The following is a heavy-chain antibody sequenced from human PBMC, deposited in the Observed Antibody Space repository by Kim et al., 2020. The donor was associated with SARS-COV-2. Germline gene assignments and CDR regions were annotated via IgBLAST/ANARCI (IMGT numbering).Heavy chain of an antibody. CDR2: ISGSGGST. Sequence: GGSLRLSCAASGFTFSSYAMSWVRQAPGKGLEWVSAISGSGGSTYYADSVKGRFTISRDNSKNTLYLQMNSLRAEDTAVYYCAKDTIRRVGTAIQRADIWGQGTMVTVSS. V-gene: IGHV3-23*01. D-gene: IGHD2-21*02. CDR3: AKDTIRRVGTAIQRADI. CDR1: GFTFSSYA. J-gene: IGHJ3*02.